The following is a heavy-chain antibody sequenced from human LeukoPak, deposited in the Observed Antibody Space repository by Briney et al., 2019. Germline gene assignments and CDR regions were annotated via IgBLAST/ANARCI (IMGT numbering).Heavy chain of an antibody. CDR2: ISISGGST. J-gene: IGHJ4*02. Sequence: GGSLRLSCAAPGFTFSSYTMSWVRQAPGKGLEWVSGISISGGSTYYADSVKGRFTISRDNSKNTLYLQMNGLRAEDTAAYYCATKGTGLSDYWGQGTLVTVSS. D-gene: IGHD1-1*01. CDR1: GFTFSSYT. V-gene: IGHV3-23*01. CDR3: ATKGTGLSDY.